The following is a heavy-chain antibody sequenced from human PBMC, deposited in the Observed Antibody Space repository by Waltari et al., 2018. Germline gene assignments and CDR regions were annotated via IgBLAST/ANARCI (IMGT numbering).Heavy chain of an antibody. Sequence: QVQLVQSGAEVKKPGASVKVSCTASGYTFTSSYMHWVRQAPGQGLEWMGIINPSGGSTSYAQKFQGRVTMTRDTSTSTVYMELSSLRSEDTAVYYCARAGVAYSSSGAFDIWGQGTMVTVSS. CDR3: ARAGVAYSSSGAFDI. J-gene: IGHJ3*02. D-gene: IGHD6-6*01. CDR2: INPSGGST. CDR1: GYTFTSSY. V-gene: IGHV1-46*01.